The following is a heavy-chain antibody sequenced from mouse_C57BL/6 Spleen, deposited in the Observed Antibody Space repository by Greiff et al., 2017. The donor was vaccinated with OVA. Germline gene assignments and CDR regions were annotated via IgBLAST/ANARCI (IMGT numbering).Heavy chain of an antibody. V-gene: IGHV1-50*01. J-gene: IGHJ2*01. CDR2: IDPSDSYT. D-gene: IGHD1-1*01. CDR1: GYTFTSYW. Sequence: VQLQQPGAELVKPGASVKLSCKASGYTFTSYWMQWVKQRPGQGLEWIGEIDPSDSYTNYNQKFKGKATLTVDTSSSTAYMQLSSLTSEDSAVYYCARWDYGSSDYFDYWGQGTTLTVSS. CDR3: ARWDYGSSDYFDY.